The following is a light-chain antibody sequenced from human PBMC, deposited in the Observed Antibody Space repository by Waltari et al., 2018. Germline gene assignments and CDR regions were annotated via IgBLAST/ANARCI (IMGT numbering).Light chain of an antibody. J-gene: IGLJ3*02. Sequence: QSVLTQPRSVSGSPGQSVTISCTGTGRAVGLYTSVSWYQQRPGKAPKLIIYDVSQRPSGVPDRFSGSKSGDTASLTISGLQAEDEADYYCSSCHMSSYLKFGGGTKLTVL. CDR3: SSCHMSSYLK. V-gene: IGLV2-11*01. CDR2: DVS. CDR1: GRAVGLYTS.